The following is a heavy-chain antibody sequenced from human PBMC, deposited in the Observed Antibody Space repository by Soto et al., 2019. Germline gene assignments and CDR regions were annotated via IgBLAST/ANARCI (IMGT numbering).Heavy chain of an antibody. Sequence: SETLSLTCTVSGGSISSYYWSWIRQPPGKGLEWIGYIYYSGSTNYNPSLKSRVTISVDTSKNQFSLKLSSVTAADTAVYYCARDSLLGDYYFDYWGQGTLVTVSS. J-gene: IGHJ4*02. D-gene: IGHD2-21*02. CDR1: GGSISSYY. CDR3: ARDSLLGDYYFDY. V-gene: IGHV4-59*01. CDR2: IYYSGST.